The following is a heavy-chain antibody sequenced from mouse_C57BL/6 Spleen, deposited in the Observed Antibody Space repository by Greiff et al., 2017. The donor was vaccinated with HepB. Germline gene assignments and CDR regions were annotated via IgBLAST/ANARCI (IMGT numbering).Heavy chain of an antibody. CDR3: ARWHMDY. CDR2: INPGSGGT. J-gene: IGHJ4*01. V-gene: IGHV1-54*01. Sequence: QVQLQQSGAELVRPGTSVKVSCKASGYSFTNYLIEWVKQRPGQGLEWIGVINPGSGGTNYNEKFKGKATLTADKSSSTAYMQLSSLTSEDSAVYFCARWHMDYWGQGTSVTVSS. CDR1: GYSFTNYL.